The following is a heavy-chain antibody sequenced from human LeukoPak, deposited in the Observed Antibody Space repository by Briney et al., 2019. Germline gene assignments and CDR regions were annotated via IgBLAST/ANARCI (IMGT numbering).Heavy chain of an antibody. CDR2: IKQDGSEK. CDR3: ARARRDDFWSGSWRYYYYMDV. J-gene: IGHJ6*03. D-gene: IGHD3-3*01. CDR1: GFTFSSYW. V-gene: IGHV3-7*01. Sequence: GGSLGLSCAASGFTFSSYWMHWVRQAPGKGLEWVANIKQDGSEKYYVDSVKGRFTISRDNAKDSLYLQMNSLRAEDTAVYYCARARRDDFWSGSWRYYYYMDVWGQGTTVTVSS.